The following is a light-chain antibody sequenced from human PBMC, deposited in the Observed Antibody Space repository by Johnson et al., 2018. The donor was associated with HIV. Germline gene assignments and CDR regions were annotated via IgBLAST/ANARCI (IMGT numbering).Light chain of an antibody. Sequence: HSVLTQPPSVSAAPGQKVTISCSGSSSNIGNNYLSWYQQLPGTAPKLLIYENNKRPSGIPDRFSGSKSGTSATLGITGLQTGDEADYYCGTWDSSLSAGGFVFGTGTQVTVL. CDR2: ENN. V-gene: IGLV1-51*02. CDR1: SSNIGNNY. J-gene: IGLJ1*01. CDR3: GTWDSSLSAGGFV.